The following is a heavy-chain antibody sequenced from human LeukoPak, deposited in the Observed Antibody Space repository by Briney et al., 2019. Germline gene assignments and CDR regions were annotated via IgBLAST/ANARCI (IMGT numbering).Heavy chain of an antibody. D-gene: IGHD7-27*01. CDR1: GYSFTSYW. Sequence: GESLKISCKGSGYSFTSYWIGWVRQMPGKGLEWVGIIYPGDSDTRYSPSFQGQVTISADTTISTAYLQWSSLKASDPGMYYWARVRSGATGYFDYWGQGTLVTVSS. CDR2: IYPGDSDT. CDR3: ARVRSGATGYFDY. V-gene: IGHV5-51*01. J-gene: IGHJ4*02.